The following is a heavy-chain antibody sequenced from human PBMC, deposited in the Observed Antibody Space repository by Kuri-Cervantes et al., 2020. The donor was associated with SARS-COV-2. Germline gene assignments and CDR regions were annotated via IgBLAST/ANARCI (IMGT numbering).Heavy chain of an antibody. D-gene: IGHD3-22*01. CDR1: GGSFSGYY. V-gene: IGHV4-34*01. J-gene: IGHJ4*02. CDR3: ARLGEYYYDSRLDY. Sequence: ESLKISCAVYGGSFSGYYWSWIRQPPGKGLEWIGSIYHSGSTYYNPSLKSRVTISVDTSKNQFSLKLSSVTAADTAVYYCARLGEYYYDSRLDYWGQGTLVTVSS. CDR2: IYHSGST.